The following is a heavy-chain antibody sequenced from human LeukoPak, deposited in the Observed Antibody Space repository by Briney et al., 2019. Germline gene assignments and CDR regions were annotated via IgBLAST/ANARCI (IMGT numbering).Heavy chain of an antibody. V-gene: IGHV3-30-3*01. CDR1: GFTFSSYA. CDR2: ISYDGSNK. Sequence: GGSLRLSCAASGFTFSSYAMHWVRQAPGKGLEWVAVISYDGSNKFYADSVKGRFTISRDNSKNTLYLQMNSLRAEDTAVYYCARGKAGVVVVAAQLDYWGQGTLVTVSS. D-gene: IGHD2-15*01. CDR3: ARGKAGVVVVAAQLDY. J-gene: IGHJ4*02.